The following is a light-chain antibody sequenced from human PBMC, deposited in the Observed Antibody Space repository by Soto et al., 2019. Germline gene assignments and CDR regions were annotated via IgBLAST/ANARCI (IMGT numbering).Light chain of an antibody. CDR3: QQYNNWPPVT. CDR2: GAS. Sequence: EIVMTQSPATLSVSPGDRATLSCRASQSVSSNLAWYQQKPGQAPRLLIYGASTRATGIPARFSGSGSGTEFTLTISSLQAEDFAVYYCQQYNNWPPVTFGPGTKVDIK. CDR1: QSVSSN. J-gene: IGKJ3*01. V-gene: IGKV3-15*01.